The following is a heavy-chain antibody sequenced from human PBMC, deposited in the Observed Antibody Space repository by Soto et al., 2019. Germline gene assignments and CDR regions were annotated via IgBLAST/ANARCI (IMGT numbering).Heavy chain of an antibody. CDR2: ISSSSSYI. D-gene: IGHD3-22*01. CDR3: ARDCKDSSGYYCAFDI. J-gene: IGHJ3*02. Sequence: SGGSLRLSCAASGFTFSSYSMNWVRQAPGKGLEWVSSISSSSSYIYYADSVKGRFTISRDNAKNSLYLQMNGLRAEDTAVYYCARDCKDSSGYYCAFDIWGQGTMVTVSS. CDR1: GFTFSSYS. V-gene: IGHV3-21*01.